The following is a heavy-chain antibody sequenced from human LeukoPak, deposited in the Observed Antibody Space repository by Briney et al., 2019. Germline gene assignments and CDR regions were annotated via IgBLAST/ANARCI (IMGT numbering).Heavy chain of an antibody. CDR1: GYSFTSYW. J-gene: IGHJ5*02. CDR3: ARQRRRYFDWLGLGWFDH. V-gene: IGHV5-51*01. D-gene: IGHD3-9*01. Sequence: GESLKISRKGSGYSFTSYWIGWGRQLPGKGLEWMGIIYPGDSDTRYSPSFQGQVTISADKSISTAYLQWSSLKASDTAMYYCARQRRRYFDWLGLGWFDHWGQGTLVTVSS. CDR2: IYPGDSDT.